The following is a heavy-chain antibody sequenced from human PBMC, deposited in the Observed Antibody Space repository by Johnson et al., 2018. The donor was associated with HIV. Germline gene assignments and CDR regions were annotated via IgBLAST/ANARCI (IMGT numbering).Heavy chain of an antibody. D-gene: IGHD5-24*01. V-gene: IGHV3-30-3*01. CDR1: GLTFSNAW. CDR3: ARACRDGYTCDAFDI. CDR2: ISYDGSNK. Sequence: QVQLVESGGGLVKPGGSLRLSCAASGLTFSNAWMSWVRQAPGKGLEWVAVISYDGSNKYYADSVKGRFTISRDNSKNTLYLQMNSLRAEDTAVYYCARACRDGYTCDAFDIWGQGTMVTVSS. J-gene: IGHJ3*02.